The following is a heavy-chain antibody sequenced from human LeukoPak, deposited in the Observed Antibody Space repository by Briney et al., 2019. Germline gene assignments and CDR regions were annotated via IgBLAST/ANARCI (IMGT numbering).Heavy chain of an antibody. CDR3: ASHPYPDWYFDL. J-gene: IGHJ2*01. V-gene: IGHV1-69*01. CDR1: GGTFSSYA. CDR2: IIPIFGTA. Sequence: SVKVSCTASGGTFSSYAISWVRQAPGQGLEWMGGIIPIFGTANYAQKFQGRVTITADESTSTAYMELSSLRSEDTAVYYCASHPYPDWYFDLWGRGTLVTASP.